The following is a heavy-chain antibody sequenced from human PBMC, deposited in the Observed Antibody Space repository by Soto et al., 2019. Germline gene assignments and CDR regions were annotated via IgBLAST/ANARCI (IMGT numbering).Heavy chain of an antibody. CDR1: GGSMSSSNW. D-gene: IGHD1-26*01. CDR2: THHSGRT. V-gene: IGHV4-4*02. J-gene: IGHJ4*02. Sequence: SETLSLTCIVSGGSMSSSNWWNWVRQPPGKGLEWIGETHHSGRTNYNPSLKSRVIISVDESKNHFSLKLSSVTAADTAVYYCARSEATAIDYWGQGTLVTVSS. CDR3: ARSEATAIDY.